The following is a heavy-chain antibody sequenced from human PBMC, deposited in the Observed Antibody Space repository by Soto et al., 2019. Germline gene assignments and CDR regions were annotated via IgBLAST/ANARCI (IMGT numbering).Heavy chain of an antibody. CDR3: AKDGLRYFDWLSSTYYGMDV. Sequence: ASVKVSFKASGYTFTNYAMHLVRQAPGQRLEWRGWINAGNGNTKYSQKFQGRFTISRDNSKNTLYLQMNSLRAEDTAVYYCAKDGLRYFDWLSSTYYGMDVWGQGTTVTVSS. J-gene: IGHJ6*02. CDR1: GYTFTNYA. D-gene: IGHD3-9*01. V-gene: IGHV1-3*01. CDR2: INAGNGNT.